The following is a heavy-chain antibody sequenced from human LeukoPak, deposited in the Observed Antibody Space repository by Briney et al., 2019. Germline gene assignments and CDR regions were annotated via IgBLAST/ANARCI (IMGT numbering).Heavy chain of an antibody. CDR2: ISSSSSYI. CDR1: GFTFSSYG. CDR3: AKEIYGDSTGGRFQH. D-gene: IGHD4-17*01. V-gene: IGHV3-21*04. J-gene: IGHJ1*01. Sequence: GGSLRLSCAASGFTFSSYGMNWVRQAPGKGLEWVSSISSSSSYIYYADSVKGRFTISRDNAKNSLYLQMNSLRAEDTAVYYCAKEIYGDSTGGRFQHWGQGTLVTVSS.